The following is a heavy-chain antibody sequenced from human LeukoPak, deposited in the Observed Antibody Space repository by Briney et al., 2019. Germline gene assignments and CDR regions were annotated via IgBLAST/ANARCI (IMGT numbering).Heavy chain of an antibody. V-gene: IGHV3-30*18. CDR2: ISYDGSNK. Sequence: GGSLRLSCAASGFTFSSYGMSWVRQAPGKGLEWVAVISYDGSNKYYADSVKGRFTISRDNSKDTLYLQMNSLRAEDTAVYYCANDGGNIVVVEYYFDYWGQGTLVTVSS. D-gene: IGHD2-15*01. CDR1: GFTFSSYG. J-gene: IGHJ4*02. CDR3: ANDGGNIVVVEYYFDY.